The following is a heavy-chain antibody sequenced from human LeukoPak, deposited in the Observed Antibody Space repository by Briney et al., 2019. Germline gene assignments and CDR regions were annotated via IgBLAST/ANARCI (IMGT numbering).Heavy chain of an antibody. V-gene: IGHV3-30*18. CDR1: GFTFSSYG. D-gene: IGHD3-22*01. CDR2: ISYDGSNK. CDR3: AKDRSSGYPGDY. Sequence: GGSLRLSCAASGFTFSSYGMHWVRQAPGKGLEWVAVISYDGSNKYYADSVKGRFTTSRDNSKNTLYLQMNSLRAEDTAVYYCAKDRSSGYPGDYWGQGTLVTVSS. J-gene: IGHJ4*02.